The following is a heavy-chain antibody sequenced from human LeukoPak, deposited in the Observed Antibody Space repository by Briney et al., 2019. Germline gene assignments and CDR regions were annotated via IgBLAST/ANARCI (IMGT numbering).Heavy chain of an antibody. D-gene: IGHD3-22*01. J-gene: IGHJ3*02. CDR1: GFTFSSYE. CDR2: ISSSGSTI. V-gene: IGHV3-48*03. Sequence: GGSLSLSXAASGFTFSSYEMNWVRQAPGKGREGVSYISSSGSTIEYADSVKGRLTLSRHNAKNSLYLQMNSLRPEDTAVYYCATGPPYYYDSSGYYFGAFDIWGQRTMVTVSS. CDR3: ATGPPYYYDSSGYYFGAFDI.